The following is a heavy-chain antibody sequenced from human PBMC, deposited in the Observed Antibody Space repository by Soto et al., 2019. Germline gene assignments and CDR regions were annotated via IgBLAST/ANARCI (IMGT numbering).Heavy chain of an antibody. CDR1: SGSISSSNW. J-gene: IGHJ4*02. CDR2: IYHSGST. V-gene: IGHV4-4*02. CDR3: AVSSPAAAGTFGGPFDY. Sequence: QVQLQESGPGLVKPSGTLSLTCAVSSGSISSSNWWSWVRQPPGKGLEWIGEIYHSGSTNYNPSLKSRVTISVDKSKNQFSLKLSSVTAADTAVYYCAVSSPAAAGTFGGPFDYWGQGTLVTVSS. D-gene: IGHD6-13*01.